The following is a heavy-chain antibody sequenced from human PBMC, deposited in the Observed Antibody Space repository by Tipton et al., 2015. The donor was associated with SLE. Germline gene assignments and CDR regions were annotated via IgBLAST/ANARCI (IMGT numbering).Heavy chain of an antibody. V-gene: IGHV3-23*01. CDR2: ITGSSGNT. Sequence: SLRLSCAASGFTFRSFAMHWVRQAPGKGLEWVAGITGSSGNTYYADSVKGRFTISRDNSKNTLDLQMNSLRVEDTAVYYCARGSPGYSASWWGLDYWGQGTLVTVSS. D-gene: IGHD6-13*01. CDR1: GFTFRSFA. J-gene: IGHJ4*02. CDR3: ARGSPGYSASWWGLDY.